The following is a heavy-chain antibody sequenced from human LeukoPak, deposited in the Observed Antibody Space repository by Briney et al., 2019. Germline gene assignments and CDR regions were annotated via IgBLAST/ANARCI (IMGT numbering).Heavy chain of an antibody. D-gene: IGHD1-26*01. V-gene: IGHV4-59*01. CDR1: GGSISSYY. CDR2: IYYSGST. CDR3: ARTTSGSYDY. J-gene: IGHJ4*02. Sequence: SETLSLTCTVSGGSISSYYWSWIRQPPGKGLEWIGYIYYSGSTNDNPSLKSRVTISVDTSKNQFSLKLSSVTAADTALYHCARTTSGSYDYWGQGILVTVSS.